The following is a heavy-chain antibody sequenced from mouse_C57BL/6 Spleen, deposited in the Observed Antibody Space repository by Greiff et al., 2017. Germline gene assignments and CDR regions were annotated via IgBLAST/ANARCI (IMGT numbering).Heavy chain of an antibody. J-gene: IGHJ2*01. CDR3: ARYYGSRRPFDY. CDR1: GYTFTSYW. Sequence: QVQLQQPGTELVKPGASVKLSCKASGYTFTSYWMHWVKLRPGQGLEWIGNINPSNGGTNYNEKFKSKATLTVDKSSSTAYMQLSSLTSEDSAVXYCARYYGSRRPFDYWGQGTTLTVSS. V-gene: IGHV1-53*01. CDR2: INPSNGGT. D-gene: IGHD1-1*01.